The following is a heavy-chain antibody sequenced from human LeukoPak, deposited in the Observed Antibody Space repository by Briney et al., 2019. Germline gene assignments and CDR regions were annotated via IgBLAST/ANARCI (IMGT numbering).Heavy chain of an antibody. V-gene: IGHV1-18*01. CDR2: ISPVNGNT. Sequence: GASVKVSCKASGYTLTSHGVSWVRQAPGQGLEWKGWISPVNGNTKYAQNSKGRITMTTDTSTRTAYMVLKSLRSDETAVYYCARMEGGGGGGYDFDYWGQGTLVSASS. D-gene: IGHD5-12*01. CDR1: GYTLTSHG. CDR3: ARMEGGGGGGYDFDY. J-gene: IGHJ4*02.